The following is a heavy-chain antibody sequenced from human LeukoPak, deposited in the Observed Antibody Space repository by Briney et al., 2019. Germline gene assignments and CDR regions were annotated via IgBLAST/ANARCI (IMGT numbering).Heavy chain of an antibody. CDR2: ISGSGGYT. J-gene: IGHJ4*02. CDR3: AKEYSGYDFDY. Sequence: GGSLRLSCAASGFPLRSYSMSWVRQAPGKGLEWVSAISGSGGYTYYADSVKGRFTIPRDSSKNTLYLQMNSLRAEDTAVYYCAKEYSGYDFDYWGQGTLVTVSS. V-gene: IGHV3-23*01. CDR1: GFPLRSYS. D-gene: IGHD5-12*01.